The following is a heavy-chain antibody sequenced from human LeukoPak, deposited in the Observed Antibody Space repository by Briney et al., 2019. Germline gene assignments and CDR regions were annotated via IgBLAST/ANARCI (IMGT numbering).Heavy chain of an antibody. Sequence: PGGSLRLSCAASAFTFSNYWMGWARQAPGRGLEWVASIKQDGSQKYYVDSVKGRFTISRDNAKNSLYLQMNSLRAEDTAVYYCVRLYDDYTNGHFDSWGQGTLVTVSS. CDR2: IKQDGSQK. D-gene: IGHD4-11*01. J-gene: IGHJ4*02. CDR1: AFTFSNYW. V-gene: IGHV3-7*01. CDR3: VRLYDDYTNGHFDS.